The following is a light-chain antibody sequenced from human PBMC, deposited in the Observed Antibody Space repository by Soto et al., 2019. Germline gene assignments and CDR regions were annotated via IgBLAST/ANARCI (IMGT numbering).Light chain of an antibody. CDR2: TTY. Sequence: SVLTXPHSVSGAHGQRLTVACSGIDSNIGSYSVHWFQQLPGTAPKLLISTTYQRPSGVPERFSGSKSGTSASLAISGLQSEDEADYYCAAWDDSLNGHVFGTGNKVTVL. CDR1: DSNIGSYS. V-gene: IGLV1-44*01. CDR3: AAWDDSLNGHV. J-gene: IGLJ1*01.